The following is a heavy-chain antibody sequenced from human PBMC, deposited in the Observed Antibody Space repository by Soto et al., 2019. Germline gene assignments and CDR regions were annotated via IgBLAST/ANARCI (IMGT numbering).Heavy chain of an antibody. V-gene: IGHV1-2*04. J-gene: IGHJ3*01. CDR3: ARAKAGWYNVFDF. CDR2: INPNSGGT. D-gene: IGHD6-19*01. Sequence: ASVKVSCKASGYTFTGYYMHWVRQAPGQGLEWMGWINPNSGGTNYAQKFQGWVTMTRDTSISTAYMELSRLRSDDTAVYYCARAKAGWYNVFDFWGQGTMVTVSS. CDR1: GYTFTGYY.